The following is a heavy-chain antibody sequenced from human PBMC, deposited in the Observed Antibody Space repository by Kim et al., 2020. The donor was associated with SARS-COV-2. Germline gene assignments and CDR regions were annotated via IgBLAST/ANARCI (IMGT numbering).Heavy chain of an antibody. D-gene: IGHD3-16*01. Sequence: SETLSLTCAVSGGSISSSNWWSWVRQPPGKGLEWIGEIYHSGSTNYNPSLKSRVTISVDKSKNQFSLKLSSVTAADTAVYYCARFPERTPRDLGYYFDYWGQGTLVTVSS. V-gene: IGHV4-4*02. CDR2: IYHSGST. J-gene: IGHJ4*02. CDR3: ARFPERTPRDLGYYFDY. CDR1: GGSISSSNW.